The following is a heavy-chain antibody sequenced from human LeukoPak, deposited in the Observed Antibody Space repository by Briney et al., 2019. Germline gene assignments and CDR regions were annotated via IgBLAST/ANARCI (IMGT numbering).Heavy chain of an antibody. CDR2: IYYSGST. CDR3: AKTTTVTTWYFDL. CDR1: GGSISSSSYY. Sequence: SKTLSLTCTVSGGSISSSSYYWGWIRQPPGKGLEWIGSIYYSGSTYYNPSLKSRVTISVDTSKNQFSLKLSSVTAADTAVYYCAKTTTVTTWYFDLWGRGTLVTVSS. V-gene: IGHV4-39*01. J-gene: IGHJ2*01. D-gene: IGHD4-11*01.